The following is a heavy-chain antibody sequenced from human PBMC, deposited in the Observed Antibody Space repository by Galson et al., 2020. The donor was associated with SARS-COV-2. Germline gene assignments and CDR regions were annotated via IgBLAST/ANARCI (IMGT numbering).Heavy chain of an antibody. CDR3: ARHLRVLKWLFGNGRDV. CDR1: GGSISSYY. CDR2: IYSSGTT. J-gene: IGHJ6*02. D-gene: IGHD3-3*01. V-gene: IGHV4-59*08. Sequence: SETLSLTCTVSGGSISSYYWSWIRQPPGKGLEWLGYIYSSGTTKYNPSLKSRITMSVDTSKNQFSLNLSEVTAADTAVYYCARHLRVLKWLFGNGRDVWGQRTTVTVSS.